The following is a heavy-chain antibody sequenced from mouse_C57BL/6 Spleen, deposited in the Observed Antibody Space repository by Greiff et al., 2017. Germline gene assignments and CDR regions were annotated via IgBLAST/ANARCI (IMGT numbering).Heavy chain of an antibody. CDR1: GFTFSDYG. CDR3: ARSSPPFAY. V-gene: IGHV5-17*01. CDR2: ISSGSSTI. Sequence: DVKLVESGGGLVKPGGSLKLSCAASGFTFSDYGMHWVRQAPEKGLEWVAYISSGSSTIYYADTVKGRFTISRDNAKNTLFLQMTSLRSEDTARYYCARSSPPFAYWGQGTLVTVSA. J-gene: IGHJ3*01. D-gene: IGHD1-1*01.